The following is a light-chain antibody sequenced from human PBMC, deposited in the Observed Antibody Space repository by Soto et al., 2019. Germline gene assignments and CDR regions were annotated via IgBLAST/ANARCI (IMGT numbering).Light chain of an antibody. CDR2: SND. CDR1: SSNIASNT. CDR3: ASWDDSLNGHV. J-gene: IGLJ1*01. V-gene: IGLV1-44*01. Sequence: QSVLAQPPSAARTPGQRVTVSCSGSSSNIASNTVNWYQQLPGTAPKLLIYSNDQRPSGVPDRFSASKSGTSASLAISGLQSEDEADYYCASWDDSLNGHVFGTGTKVTV.